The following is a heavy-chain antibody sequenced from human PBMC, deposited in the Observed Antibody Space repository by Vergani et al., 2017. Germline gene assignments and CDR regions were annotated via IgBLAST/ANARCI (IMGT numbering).Heavy chain of an antibody. V-gene: IGHV5-51*01. J-gene: IGHJ4*02. CDR2: IYPGDSDT. CDR3: ARHGKGVVIAPMEIDY. D-gene: IGHD2-21*01. Sequence: EVQLVQSGAEVKKPGESLKISCKGSGYSFTSYWIGWVRQMPGKGLEWMGIIYPGDSDTRYSPSFQGQVTISADKSISPAYLQWSSLKASDTAMYYCARHGKGVVIAPMEIDYWGQGTLVTVSS. CDR1: GYSFTSYW.